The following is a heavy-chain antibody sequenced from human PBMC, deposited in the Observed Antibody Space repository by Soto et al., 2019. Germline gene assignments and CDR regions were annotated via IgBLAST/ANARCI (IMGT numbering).Heavy chain of an antibody. V-gene: IGHV3-23*01. Sequence: SCAASGFTFSSYAMSWVRQAPGKGLEWVSAISGSGGSTYYAVSLKGRFPISRDNSKNTLYMQMNSLRAEDKAVYYCAKDLLLYYYDSSGSDAFDIWGQGTMVTVSS. D-gene: IGHD3-22*01. CDR1: GFTFSSYA. CDR2: ISGSGGST. CDR3: AKDLLLYYYDSSGSDAFDI. J-gene: IGHJ3*02.